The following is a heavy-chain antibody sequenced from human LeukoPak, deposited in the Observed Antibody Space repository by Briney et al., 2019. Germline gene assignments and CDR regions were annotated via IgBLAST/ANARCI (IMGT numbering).Heavy chain of an antibody. CDR3: ARAEGDSSSWYRY. CDR2: FSGSGGHT. CDR1: GFNFTNYV. Sequence: GGSLRLSCAASGFNFTNYVMGWVRQAPGKGLEWVSAFSGSGGHTYYADAVEGRFTISRDNAKNSLYLQMNSLRAEDTAVYYCARAEGDSSSWYRYWGQGTLVTVSS. V-gene: IGHV3-23*01. J-gene: IGHJ4*02. D-gene: IGHD6-13*01.